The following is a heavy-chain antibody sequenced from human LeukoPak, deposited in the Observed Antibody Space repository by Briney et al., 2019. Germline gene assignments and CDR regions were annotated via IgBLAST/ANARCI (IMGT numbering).Heavy chain of an antibody. CDR1: GFTFGSYA. CDR2: ISGSGGST. Sequence: GGSLRLSCAASGFTFGSYAMSWVRQAPGKGLEWVSAISGSGGSTYYADSVKGRFTISRDNSKNTLYLQMNSLRAEDTAVYYCAKAPRGGPSPALGYFDYWGQGTLVTVSS. J-gene: IGHJ4*02. D-gene: IGHD7-27*01. CDR3: AKAPRGGPSPALGYFDY. V-gene: IGHV3-23*01.